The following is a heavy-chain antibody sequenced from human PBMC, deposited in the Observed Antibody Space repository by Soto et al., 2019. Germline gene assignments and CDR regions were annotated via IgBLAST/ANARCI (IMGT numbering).Heavy chain of an antibody. V-gene: IGHV4-30-4*01. Sequence: SETLSLTCTVSGGSISSGDYYWSWIRQPPGKGLEWIGYIYYSGSTYYNPSLKSRVTISVDTSKNQFSLKLSSVTAADTAVYYCARSGRGYGDYYDYWGQGTLVTVSS. CDR2: IYYSGST. CDR3: ARSGRGYGDYYDY. D-gene: IGHD5-12*01. J-gene: IGHJ4*02. CDR1: GGSISSGDYY.